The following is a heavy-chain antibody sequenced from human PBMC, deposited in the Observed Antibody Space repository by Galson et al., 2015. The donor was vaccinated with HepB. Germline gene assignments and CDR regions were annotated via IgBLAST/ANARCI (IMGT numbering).Heavy chain of an antibody. CDR1: GGXXXXXX. Sequence: ETLSLXXXVSGGXXXXXXXXXIRRPAGKGLXWXXRXXTSGSXXXXXXXXXXXXXXVDTSKNQFSXXLSXVTXXDTAXYYCARERRYFDVIDYWGXGTLVTVSS. D-gene: IGHD3-9*01. CDR2: XXTSGSX. J-gene: IGHJ4*02. CDR3: ARERRYFDVIDY. V-gene: IGHV4-4*07.